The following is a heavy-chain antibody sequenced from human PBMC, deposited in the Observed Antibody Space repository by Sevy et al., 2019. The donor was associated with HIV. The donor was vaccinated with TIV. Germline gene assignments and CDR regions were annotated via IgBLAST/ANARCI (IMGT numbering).Heavy chain of an antibody. V-gene: IGHV3-11*01. CDR1: GFTLSDVY. D-gene: IGHD3-16*01. Sequence: GGSLRLSCAASGFTLSDVYMNWIRQVPGKGLQWISYMSTSGYDIFYADSVKGRFIMSRDNAKNSLFLQMNRLRAEDTAVYYCVRGHPHTIYYESRFDFWGPGTLVTVSS. CDR3: VRGHPHTIYYESRFDF. J-gene: IGHJ4*02. CDR2: MSTSGYDI.